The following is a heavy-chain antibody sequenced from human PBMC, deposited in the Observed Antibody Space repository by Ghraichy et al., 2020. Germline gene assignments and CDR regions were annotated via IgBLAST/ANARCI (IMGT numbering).Heavy chain of an antibody. CDR3: ARGDCSGACYYTSYDYGLDV. Sequence: SETLSLTCTVAGGSISGSSYYWAWIRQPPGKGLEWIGSIYYSGNTYYNPSLKSRVTISVDTSKNQFSLKLNSVNAADTAVYYCARGDCSGACYYTSYDYGLDVWGQGTTVTVSS. CDR2: IYYSGNT. V-gene: IGHV4-39*07. D-gene: IGHD2-21*02. CDR1: GGSISGSSYY. J-gene: IGHJ6*02.